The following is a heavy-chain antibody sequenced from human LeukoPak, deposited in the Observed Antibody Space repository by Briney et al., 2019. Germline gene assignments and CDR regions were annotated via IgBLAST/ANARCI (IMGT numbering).Heavy chain of an antibody. Sequence: VSVKVSCKASGYTFTTYGISWVRQAPGQGLEWSGWISAYNGNTNYAQKLQGRVTMTTDTSTSTAYMELRSLRSDDTAVYYCARDPGGSYPYYFDYWGQGTLVTVSS. CDR3: ARDPGGSYPYYFDY. V-gene: IGHV1-18*01. CDR1: GYTFTTYG. D-gene: IGHD1-26*01. CDR2: ISAYNGNT. J-gene: IGHJ4*02.